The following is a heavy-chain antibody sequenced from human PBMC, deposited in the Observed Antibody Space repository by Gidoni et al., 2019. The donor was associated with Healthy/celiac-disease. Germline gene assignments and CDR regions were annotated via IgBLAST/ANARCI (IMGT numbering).Heavy chain of an antibody. V-gene: IGHV4-59*01. J-gene: IGHJ4*02. Sequence: QVQLQESGPGLAKPSEPLSLTCTFLGGSISSYYWRWIRQPPGKGLEWIGYIYYSGSTNYNPSLKSRVTISVDTSKNQFSLKLSSVTAADTAVYYCARDYGDYGDYVVRDWGQGTLVTVSS. CDR3: ARDYGDYGDYVVRD. D-gene: IGHD4-17*01. CDR1: GGSISSYY. CDR2: IYYSGST.